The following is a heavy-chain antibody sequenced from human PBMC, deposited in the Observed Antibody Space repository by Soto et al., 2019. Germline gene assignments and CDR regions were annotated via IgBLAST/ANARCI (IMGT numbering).Heavy chain of an antibody. CDR3: AKDVAATL. CDR1: GFTFSSSE. D-gene: IGHD6-13*01. Sequence: AGGSLRLSCVASGFTFSSSEMNWVRLAPGKGLEWVSTISASGKSTYYADSVRGRFTISRDNSGNMLFLQMNGLGADDAAVYYCAKDVAATLWGQGALVTVSS. CDR2: ISASGKST. J-gene: IGHJ4*02. V-gene: IGHV3-23*01.